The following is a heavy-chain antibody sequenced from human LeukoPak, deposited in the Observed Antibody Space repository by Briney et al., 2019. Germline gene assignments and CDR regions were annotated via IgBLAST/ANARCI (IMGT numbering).Heavy chain of an antibody. J-gene: IGHJ4*02. V-gene: IGHV1-69*13. CDR3: ARFRSGYYGSGSYYIFDY. CDR2: IIPIFGTA. D-gene: IGHD3-10*01. CDR1: GGTFSSYA. Sequence: GASVKVSCKASGGTFSSYAISWVRQAPGQGLEWMGGIIPIFGTANYAQKFQGRVTITADESTSTAYMELSSLRSEDTAVYYCARFRSGYYGSGSYYIFDYWGRGTLVTVSS.